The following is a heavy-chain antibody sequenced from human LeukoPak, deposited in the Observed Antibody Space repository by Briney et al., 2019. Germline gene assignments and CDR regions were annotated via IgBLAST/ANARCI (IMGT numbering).Heavy chain of an antibody. D-gene: IGHD3-9*01. Sequence: ASVKVSCKASGYTFTGYYMHWVRQAPGQGLEWMGWINPNSGGTNYAQKLQGRVTMTTDTSTSTAYMELRSLRSDDTAVYYCARTQLHPYYDILTGYFDFDYWGQGTLVTVSS. CDR2: INPNSGGT. CDR1: GYTFTGYY. V-gene: IGHV1-2*02. J-gene: IGHJ4*02. CDR3: ARTQLHPYYDILTGYFDFDY.